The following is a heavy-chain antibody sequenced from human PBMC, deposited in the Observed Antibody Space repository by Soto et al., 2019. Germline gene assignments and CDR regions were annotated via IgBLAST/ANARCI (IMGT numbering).Heavy chain of an antibody. CDR3: TTERYYGSALDY. CDR2: IKSKTDGGTT. J-gene: IGHJ4*02. V-gene: IGHV3-15*01. Sequence: GGSLRLSCAASGFTFSNAWMSWVRQAPGKGLEWVGRIKSKTDGGTTDYAAPVKGRFTISRDDSKNTLYLQMNSLKTEDTAVYYCTTERYYGSALDYWGQGTLVTVSS. D-gene: IGHD3-10*01. CDR1: GFTFSNAW.